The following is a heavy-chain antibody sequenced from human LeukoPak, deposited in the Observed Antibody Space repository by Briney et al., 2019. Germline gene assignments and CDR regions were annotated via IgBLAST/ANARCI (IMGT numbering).Heavy chain of an antibody. CDR2: IIPIFGTA. CDR3: AREGYCSSTSCYWNWFDP. Sequence: ASVKVSCKASGYTFTSYDINWVRQATGQGLEWMGGIIPIFGTANYAQKFQGRVTITTDESTSTAYMELSSLRSEDTAVYYCAREGYCSSTSCYWNWFDPWGQGTLVTVSS. V-gene: IGHV1-69*05. CDR1: GYTFTSYD. J-gene: IGHJ5*02. D-gene: IGHD2-2*01.